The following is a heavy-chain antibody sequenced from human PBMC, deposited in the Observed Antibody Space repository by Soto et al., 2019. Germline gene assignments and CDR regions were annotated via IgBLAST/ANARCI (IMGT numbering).Heavy chain of an antibody. Sequence: SETLSLTCTVSGGSISSYYWSWIRQPPGKGLEWIGYIYYSGSTNYNPSLKSRVTISVDTSKNQFSLKLSSVTAADTAVYYCARGGLRYFDWLPPLFDYWGQGTLVTVSS. V-gene: IGHV4-59*01. J-gene: IGHJ4*02. D-gene: IGHD3-9*01. CDR2: IYYSGST. CDR1: GGSISSYY. CDR3: ARGGLRYFDWLPPLFDY.